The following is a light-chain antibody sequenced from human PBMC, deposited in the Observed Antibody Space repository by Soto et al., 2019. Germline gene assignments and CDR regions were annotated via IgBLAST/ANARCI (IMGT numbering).Light chain of an antibody. J-gene: IGLJ2*01. Sequence: QSVLTQPASVSGSPGQSIVISCTGTSSDVGGYYSVSWYQQHPGKAPKLVIYDVSNRPSGVSNRFSGSKSGNTASLTISGLQAEDEADYYCSSYTSSSTRVFGGGTQLTVL. CDR3: SSYTSSSTRV. V-gene: IGLV2-14*01. CDR1: SSDVGGYYS. CDR2: DVS.